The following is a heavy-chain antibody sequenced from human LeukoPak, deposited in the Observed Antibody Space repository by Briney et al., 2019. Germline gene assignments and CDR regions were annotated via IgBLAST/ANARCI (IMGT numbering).Heavy chain of an antibody. CDR2: IYSSGST. Sequence: PSQTLSLTCTVPGGSISSDDHYWSWIRQPPGKGLEWIGNIYSSGSTYYNPSLKSRVTISVDTSKNQFSLQLNSVTPEDTAVYYCAREYSGYDLENWFDPWGQGTLVTVSS. CDR1: GGSISSDDHY. CDR3: AREYSGYDLENWFDP. D-gene: IGHD5-12*01. J-gene: IGHJ5*02. V-gene: IGHV4-30-4*01.